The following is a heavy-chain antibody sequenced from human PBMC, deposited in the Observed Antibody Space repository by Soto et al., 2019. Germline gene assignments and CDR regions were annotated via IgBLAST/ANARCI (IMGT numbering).Heavy chain of an antibody. Sequence: ASVKVSCKASGYTFTSYGISWVRQAPGLGLEWMGWISAYNGNTNYAQKLQGRVTMTTDTSTSTAYMELRSLRSDDTAVYYCARDIDYGDYVIDAFDIWCQGTMVTVS. D-gene: IGHD4-17*01. J-gene: IGHJ3*02. V-gene: IGHV1-18*01. CDR3: ARDIDYGDYVIDAFDI. CDR1: GYTFTSYG. CDR2: ISAYNGNT.